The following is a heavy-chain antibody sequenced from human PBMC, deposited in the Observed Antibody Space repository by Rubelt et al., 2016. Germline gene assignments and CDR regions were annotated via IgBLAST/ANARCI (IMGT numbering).Heavy chain of an antibody. J-gene: IGHJ4*02. Sequence: QLQLQESGPGLVKPSETLSLPCTVSGGSISSSSYYWGWIRQPPVKGLEWIGSIYYCGRPYYNPSLKSRVTISVDTSKNQFSLKLSSVTAADTAVYYCARDPRAGTTSFDYWGQGTLVTVSS. V-gene: IGHV4-39*07. D-gene: IGHD1-7*01. CDR1: GGSISSSSYY. CDR2: IYYCGRP. CDR3: ARDPRAGTTSFDY.